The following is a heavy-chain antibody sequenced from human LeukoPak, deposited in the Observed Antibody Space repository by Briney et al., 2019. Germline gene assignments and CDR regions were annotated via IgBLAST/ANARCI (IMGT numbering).Heavy chain of an antibody. V-gene: IGHV3-21*01. Sequence: GGSLRLSCAASGFTFSSYSMNWVRQAPGKGLEWVSSISSSSSYIYYADLVKGRFTISRDNAKNSLYLQMNSLRAEDTAVYYCARDELWSGSAVGYWGQGTLVTVSS. J-gene: IGHJ4*02. CDR3: ARDELWSGSAVGY. D-gene: IGHD3-3*01. CDR2: ISSSSSYI. CDR1: GFTFSSYS.